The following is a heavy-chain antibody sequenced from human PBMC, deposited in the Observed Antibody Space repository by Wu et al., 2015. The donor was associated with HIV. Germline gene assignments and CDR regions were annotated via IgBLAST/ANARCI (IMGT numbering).Heavy chain of an antibody. V-gene: IGHV1-2*02. D-gene: IGHD6-13*01. J-gene: IGHJ6*02. CDR3: ARDLGGYSSSWYDYYGMDV. Sequence: QVQLVQSGAEVKKPGASVKVSCKASGYTFTGYYMHWVRQAPGQGLEWMGWINPNSGGTNYAQKFQGRVTMTRDTSISTAYMELSRLRSDDTAVYYCARDLGGYSSSWYDYYGMDVWGQGTTVTVSS. CDR2: INPNSGGT. CDR1: GYTFTGYY.